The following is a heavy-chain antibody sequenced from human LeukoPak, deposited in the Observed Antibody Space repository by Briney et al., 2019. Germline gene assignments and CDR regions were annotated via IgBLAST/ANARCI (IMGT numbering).Heavy chain of an antibody. CDR2: INQGGSES. V-gene: IGHV3-7*01. Sequence: TGGSLRLSCAASGFTFSDFGMGWVGQAPGKGLEWVANINQGGSESYYVDSVKGRFTISRDNAKKSLFLQMNSLRAEDTAVYYCTKGRSNHYWGQGTLVTVST. CDR3: TKGRSNHY. J-gene: IGHJ4*02. CDR1: GFTFSDFG. D-gene: IGHD4-11*01.